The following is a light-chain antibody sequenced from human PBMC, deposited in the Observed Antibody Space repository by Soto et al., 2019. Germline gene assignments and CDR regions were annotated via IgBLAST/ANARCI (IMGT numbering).Light chain of an antibody. CDR1: YSDIGAYNF. CDR2: EVN. Sequence: QLVLTQPASVSGSPGQSITISCTGTYSDIGAYNFVSWYQHHPGKAPKLIIYEVNNRPSGVSNRFSGSKSGNTASLSISDLQAEDEADYYCSSYTSVSIVVVFGGGTQLTVL. V-gene: IGLV2-14*01. CDR3: SSYTSVSIVVV. J-gene: IGLJ7*01.